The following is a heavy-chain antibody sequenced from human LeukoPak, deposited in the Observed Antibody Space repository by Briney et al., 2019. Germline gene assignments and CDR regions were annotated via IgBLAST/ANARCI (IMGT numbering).Heavy chain of an antibody. CDR1: GGSIITYY. CDR3: AYDICGGDCSGINWFDP. CDR2: IYSSGTT. V-gene: IGHV4-4*07. Sequence: PSETLSLTCTVSGGSIITYYWSWIRQPAGKGLEWIGRIYSSGTTNYNPSLKSRVTMSVDTSKNQFSLKLSSVTAADTAVYYCAYDICGGDCSGINWFDPWGQGTLVTVSS. J-gene: IGHJ5*02. D-gene: IGHD2-21*02.